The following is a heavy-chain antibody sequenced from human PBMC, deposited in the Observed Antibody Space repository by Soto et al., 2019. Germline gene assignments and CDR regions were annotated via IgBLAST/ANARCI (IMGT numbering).Heavy chain of an antibody. CDR3: ARLGFIAADHFDY. CDR2: IYHSGST. Sequence: PSETLSLTCAVSGDSISSSKWWSWVRQPPGKGLEWIGEIYHSGSTNYNPSLKSRVTISVDTSKNQFSLKLSSVTAADTAVYYCARLGFIAADHFDYWGQGTLVTVSS. J-gene: IGHJ4*02. V-gene: IGHV4-4*02. CDR1: GDSISSSKW. D-gene: IGHD6-13*01.